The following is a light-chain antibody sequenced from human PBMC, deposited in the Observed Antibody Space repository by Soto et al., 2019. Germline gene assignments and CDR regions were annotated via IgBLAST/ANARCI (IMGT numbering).Light chain of an antibody. V-gene: IGLV1-40*01. CDR3: QSHDSSLSGSV. J-gene: IGLJ2*01. Sequence: QSVLTQPPSVSGAPGQRVTISCTGSSSNIGAGYAVHWYQQFPGIAPKLLIYDNTNRPSGVPDRFSGSKSGTSASLAITGLQAEDEADYYCQSHDSSLSGSVFGGGTKLTVL. CDR1: SSNIGAGYA. CDR2: DNT.